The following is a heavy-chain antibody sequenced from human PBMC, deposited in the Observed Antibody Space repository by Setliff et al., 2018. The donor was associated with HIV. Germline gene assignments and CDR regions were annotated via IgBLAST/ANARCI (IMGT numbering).Heavy chain of an antibody. CDR1: GFTVSSNY. V-gene: IGHV3-30*02. CDR2: IRYTGSNK. D-gene: IGHD3-22*01. CDR3: ATTHHYARSGYYG. J-gene: IGHJ4*02. Sequence: GGSLRLSCAASGFTVSSNYMSWVRQAPGKGLEWVAFIRYTGSNKYYAESVKGRFTISRDNSKSTLYLQMNSLRPEDRAVYYCATTHHYARSGYYGWGQGTLVTVSS.